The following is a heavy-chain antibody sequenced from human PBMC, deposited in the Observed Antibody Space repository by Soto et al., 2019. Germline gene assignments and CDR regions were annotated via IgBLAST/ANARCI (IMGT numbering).Heavy chain of an antibody. D-gene: IGHD3-10*01. CDR3: ARGRSRRSKD. CDR2: ISSSGSTI. Sequence: QVQLVESGGGLVKPGGSVRLSCAASAFPFSGYYMSWIRQAPGKGLEWISYISSSGSTIFYADSVEGRFTVSTDNAKNSLYLQMNSLRAEDTAVYYCARGRSRRSKDWGPGTLVTVSS. CDR1: AFPFSGYY. J-gene: IGHJ4*02. V-gene: IGHV3-11*01.